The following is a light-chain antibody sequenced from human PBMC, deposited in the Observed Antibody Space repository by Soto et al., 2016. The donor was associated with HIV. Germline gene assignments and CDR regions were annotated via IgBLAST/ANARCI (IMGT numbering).Light chain of an antibody. CDR2: AVS. J-gene: IGKJ2*01. V-gene: IGKV1-9*01. CDR3: QQSGT. CDR1: QGISSY. Sequence: DIQLTQSPSFLSASVGDRVTITCRAGQGISSYLAWYQQQPGKAPKLLIYAVSILQSGVPSRLSGSGSGTEFTLTISSLQPEDFATYYCQQSGTFGQGTKLEIK.